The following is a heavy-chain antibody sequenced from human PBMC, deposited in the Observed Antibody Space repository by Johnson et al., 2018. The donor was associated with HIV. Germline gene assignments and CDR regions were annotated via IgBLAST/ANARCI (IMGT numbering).Heavy chain of an antibody. CDR1: GFTVSSNY. V-gene: IGHV3-66*01. CDR3: ARGKSGSYFAFDI. J-gene: IGHJ3*02. D-gene: IGHD1-26*01. CDR2: ILSGGST. Sequence: VQVLESGGGVVQPGGSLRLSCAASGFTVSSNYMTWVRQAPGKGLEWVSVILSGGSTYYADSVKGRFTISRDNSKNTLYLQMNSLRAEDTAVYYCARGKSGSYFAFDIWGQGTMVTVSS.